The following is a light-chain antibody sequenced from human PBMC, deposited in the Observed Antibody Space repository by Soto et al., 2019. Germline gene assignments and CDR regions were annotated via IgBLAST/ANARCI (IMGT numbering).Light chain of an antibody. J-gene: IGLJ2*01. CDR1: SSDVGGYNY. CDR2: EVS. CDR3: TSYAGSNNFVV. Sequence: QSVLTQPPSASGSPGQSVTISCTGTSSDVGGYNYVSWYQQHPGKAPKLMIYEVSKRPSGVPDRFSGSKSGNTASLTVSGLQAEDEADYYCTSYAGSNNFVVCGGGTKLPS. V-gene: IGLV2-8*01.